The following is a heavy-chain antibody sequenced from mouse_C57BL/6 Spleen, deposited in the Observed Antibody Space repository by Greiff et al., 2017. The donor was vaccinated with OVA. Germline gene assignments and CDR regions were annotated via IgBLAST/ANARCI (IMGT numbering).Heavy chain of an antibody. CDR2: TYWDDDK. D-gene: IGHD4-1*01. CDR1: GFSLSTSGMG. CDR3: ARRAGGYFDV. J-gene: IGHJ1*03. V-gene: IGHV8-12*01. Sequence: QVTLKVSGPGILQSSQTLSLTCSFSGFSLSTSGMGVSWIRQPSGKGLEWLAHTYWDDDKRYNPSLKSRLTISKDTSRNQVFLKITSVDTADTATYYCARRAGGYFDVWGTGTTVTVSS.